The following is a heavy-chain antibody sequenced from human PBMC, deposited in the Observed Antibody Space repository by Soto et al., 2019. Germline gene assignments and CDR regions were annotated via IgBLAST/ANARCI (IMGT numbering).Heavy chain of an antibody. CDR3: GKEVWSGPMDV. Sequence: GGSLRLACAASGFTFSSYGVHWVRQAPGKGLEWVAVISYDGSNKNYADSVKGRFTISRDNSKNTQYLQMNSLRAEDTAVYYCGKEVWSGPMDVWGQGTTVTVS. V-gene: IGHV3-30*18. J-gene: IGHJ6*02. D-gene: IGHD3-3*01. CDR2: ISYDGSNK. CDR1: GFTFSSYG.